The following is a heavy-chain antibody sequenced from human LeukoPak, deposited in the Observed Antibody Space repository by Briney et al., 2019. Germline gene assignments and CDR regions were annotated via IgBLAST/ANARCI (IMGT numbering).Heavy chain of an antibody. Sequence: SVNVSSMPSGSTFSSYAISWVRQSPGQGLEWMGGIIPIFGTANYAQKFQGRVTITTDESTSPAYLELSSLRSEDTAVYYCARDYSSGYYYAPFDYWGQGTLVTVSS. D-gene: IGHD3-22*01. V-gene: IGHV1-69*05. J-gene: IGHJ4*02. CDR2: IIPIFGTA. CDR1: GSTFSSYA. CDR3: ARDYSSGYYYAPFDY.